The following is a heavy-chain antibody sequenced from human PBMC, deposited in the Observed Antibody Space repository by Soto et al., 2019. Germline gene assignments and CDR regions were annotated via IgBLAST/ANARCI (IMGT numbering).Heavy chain of an antibody. CDR2: IIPIFGTA. CDR3: ARSPNHYYDSSGYYFDY. J-gene: IGHJ4*02. CDR1: GGTFSSYA. Sequence: QVQLVQSGAEVKKPESSVKVSCKASGGTFSSYAISWVRQSPGQGLEWMGGIIPIFGTANYAQKFQGRVTITAYESPRTAYMELSRLRSEDTAVYYCARSPNHYYDSSGYYFDYWGQGTLVTVSS. D-gene: IGHD3-22*01. V-gene: IGHV1-69*01.